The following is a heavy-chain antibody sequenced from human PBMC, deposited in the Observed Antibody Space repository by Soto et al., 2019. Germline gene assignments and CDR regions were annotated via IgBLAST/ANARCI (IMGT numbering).Heavy chain of an antibody. J-gene: IGHJ4*02. CDR3: ARRYYYDSSGYYYDY. D-gene: IGHD3-22*01. V-gene: IGHV4-30-4*01. CDR2: IYYSGST. CDR1: GGSISSGDYY. Sequence: SETLSLTCTVSGGSISSGDYYWSWIRQPPGKGLEWIGYIYYSGSTYYNPSLKSRVTISVDTSKNQFSLKLSSVTAADTAVYYCARRYYYDSSGYYYDYWGQGTLVTVSS.